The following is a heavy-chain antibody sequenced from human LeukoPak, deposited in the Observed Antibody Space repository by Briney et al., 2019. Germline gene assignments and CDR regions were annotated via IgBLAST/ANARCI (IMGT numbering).Heavy chain of an antibody. V-gene: IGHV3-23*01. D-gene: IGHD3-22*01. CDR1: GFTFSSYA. CDR3: AKEIHDSSGYYSYFDY. J-gene: IGHJ4*02. CDR2: ISGSGSST. Sequence: PGGSLRLSCAASGFTFSSYAMSWVRQAPGKGLEWVSGISGSGSSTYYADSVRGRFTISRDNSKNALYLQMNSLRAEDTAVYYCAKEIHDSSGYYSYFDYWGQGTLVTVSS.